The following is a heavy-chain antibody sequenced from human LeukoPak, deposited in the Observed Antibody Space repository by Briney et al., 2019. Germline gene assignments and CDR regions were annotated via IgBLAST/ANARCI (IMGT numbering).Heavy chain of an antibody. D-gene: IGHD6-6*01. CDR2: IYYSGST. Sequence: SETLSLTCTVSGGSVSSGSYYWSWIRQPPGKGLEWIGYIYYSGSTNYNPSLKSRVTISVDTSKNQFSLKLSSVTAADTAVYYCARKYSSSFDYWGQGTLVTVFS. J-gene: IGHJ4*02. CDR3: ARKYSSSFDY. CDR1: GGSVSSGSYY. V-gene: IGHV4-61*01.